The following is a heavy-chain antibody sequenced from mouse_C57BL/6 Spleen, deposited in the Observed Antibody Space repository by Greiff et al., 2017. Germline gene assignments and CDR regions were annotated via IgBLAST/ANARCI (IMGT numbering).Heavy chain of an antibody. V-gene: IGHV1-26*01. J-gene: IGHJ3*01. Sequence: EVQLQQSGPELVKPGASVKISCKASGYTFTDYYMNWVKQSHGKSLEWIGDINPNNGGTSYNQKFKGKATLTVDKSSSTAYMELRSLTSEDSAVYYCARSFYGNPWFAYWGQGTLVTVSA. CDR2: INPNNGGT. D-gene: IGHD2-1*01. CDR3: ARSFYGNPWFAY. CDR1: GYTFTDYY.